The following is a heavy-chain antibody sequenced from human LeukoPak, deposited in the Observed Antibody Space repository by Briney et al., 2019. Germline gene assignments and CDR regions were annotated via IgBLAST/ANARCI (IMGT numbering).Heavy chain of an antibody. V-gene: IGHV4-34*01. Sequence: PSETLSLTCAVYGGSFSGYYWSWIRQPPGKGLEWIGEINHSGSTNYNPSLKSRVTISVDTSKNQFSLKLSSVTAADTAVYYCARGRRIAMSHDYWGQGTLVTVSS. CDR3: ARGRRIAMSHDY. CDR1: GGSFSGYY. D-gene: IGHD5-18*01. CDR2: INHSGST. J-gene: IGHJ4*02.